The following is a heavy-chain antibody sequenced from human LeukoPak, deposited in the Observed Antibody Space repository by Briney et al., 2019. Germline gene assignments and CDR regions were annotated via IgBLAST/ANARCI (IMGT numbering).Heavy chain of an antibody. CDR1: GFTFSYYT. V-gene: IGHV3-23*01. CDR3: ARRGYSSGWHDAFDI. J-gene: IGHJ3*02. Sequence: GGSLRLSCAASGFTFSYYTMSWVRQAPGKGLEWVSAISGSGGSTYYADSVKGRFTISRDNSKNTLYLQMNSLRAEDTAVYYCARRGYSSGWHDAFDIWGQGTMVTVSS. D-gene: IGHD6-19*01. CDR2: ISGSGGST.